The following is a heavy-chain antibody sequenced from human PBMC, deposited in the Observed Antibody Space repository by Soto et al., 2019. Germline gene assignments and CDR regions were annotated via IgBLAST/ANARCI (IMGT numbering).Heavy chain of an antibody. J-gene: IGHJ5*01. D-gene: IGHD3-10*02. CDR3: ASMIGDPVLSFDS. CDR1: GGYISSYY. Sequence: QVQRQESGPGLLKPSETLSLTWTVSGGYISSYYWSWIRQPPGKGLEWIGFIFYSGSTSYNPSLKSRVTISIDTSEYQFSLKLNSVTAADTAVYYCASMIGDPVLSFDSWGQGTLVAVSS. CDR2: IFYSGST. V-gene: IGHV4-59*01.